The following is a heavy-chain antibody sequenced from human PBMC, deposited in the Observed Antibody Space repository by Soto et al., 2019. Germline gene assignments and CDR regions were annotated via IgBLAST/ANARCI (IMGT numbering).Heavy chain of an antibody. CDR1: GFTFSSSW. CDR3: AGIQNNWLDP. J-gene: IGHJ5*02. CDR2: IKHDGSEV. V-gene: IGHV3-7*01. Sequence: EVQLVESGGGLVQPGGSLRLTCTASGFTFSSSWMAWVRQAPGKGLEWVGNIKHDGSEVYYLDSVRGRFTISRDSAWKSLYLQVNSLRAEDTAVYYCAGIQNNWLDPWGQGTLVAVSS.